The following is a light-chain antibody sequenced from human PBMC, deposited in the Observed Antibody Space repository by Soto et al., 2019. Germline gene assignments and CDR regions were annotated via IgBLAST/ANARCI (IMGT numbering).Light chain of an antibody. CDR2: DNN. Sequence: QSVLTQPPSVSAAPGQTVTISCSGSSSNIGNNYVSWYQQLPGTAPKLLIYDNNKRPSGIPDRFSGSKSGTSATLGITGVQTGDEADYYCGTWDSSLTVVVFGGGTQLTVL. CDR1: SSNIGNNY. CDR3: GTWDSSLTVVV. V-gene: IGLV1-51*01. J-gene: IGLJ7*01.